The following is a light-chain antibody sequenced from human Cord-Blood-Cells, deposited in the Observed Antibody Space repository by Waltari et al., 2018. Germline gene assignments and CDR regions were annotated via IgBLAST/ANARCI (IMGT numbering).Light chain of an antibody. CDR3: SSYTSSSTLVV. J-gene: IGLJ2*01. Sequence: QSALTKPASVSGSPGQSLTISCTGTSSDVGGYTHVSWYQQHPGKAPKLMIYEVSNRPSGVSNRFSGSKSGNTASLTISGLQAEDEADYYCSSYTSSSTLVVFGGGTKLTVL. CDR2: EVS. CDR1: SSDVGGYTH. V-gene: IGLV2-14*01.